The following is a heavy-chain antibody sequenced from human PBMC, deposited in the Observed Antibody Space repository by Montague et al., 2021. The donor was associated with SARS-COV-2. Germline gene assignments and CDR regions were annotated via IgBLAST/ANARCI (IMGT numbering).Heavy chain of an antibody. J-gene: IGHJ6*02. CDR2: ISSSGGGSTK. D-gene: IGHD2-21*01. Sequence: SLRLSCAASGFIFSSYEMNWVRQAPGKGLEWISYISSSGGGSTKDYTDSVKGRFTISRDNAKNSLYLQMNNLRVEDTAIYYCARDRDWDDWCGMDVWGQGTTVTVSS. CDR1: GFIFSSYE. CDR3: ARDRDWDDWCGMDV. V-gene: IGHV3-48*03.